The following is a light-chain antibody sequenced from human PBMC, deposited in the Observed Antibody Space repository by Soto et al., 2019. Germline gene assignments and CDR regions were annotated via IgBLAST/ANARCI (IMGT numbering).Light chain of an antibody. V-gene: IGLV2-14*01. CDR1: NSDVGGYDY. CDR3: SSYTSSTTLGV. Sequence: QSALTQPASVSGSPGQWITISCTGTNSDVGGYDYVSWYQQHPGKAPKLMIYEVSHRPSGVSNRFSGSRSGNTASLTISGLQAEDEADYYCSSYTSSTTLGVFGGGTEVTVL. J-gene: IGLJ3*02. CDR2: EVS.